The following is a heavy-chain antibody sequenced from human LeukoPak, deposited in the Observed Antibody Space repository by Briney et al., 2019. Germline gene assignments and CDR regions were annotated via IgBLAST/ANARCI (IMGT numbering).Heavy chain of an antibody. CDR1: GFTFSSSA. CDR3: ARTNDYYYDTSGYPDY. D-gene: IGHD3-22*01. CDR2: ISASGGRR. J-gene: IGHJ4*02. Sequence: GGSLRLSCAASGFTFSSSAMSWVRQAPGKGLEWVSAISASGGRRYYADSLRGRFTISRDNSKNTLFLQTDSLRVEDTAVYYCARTNDYYYDTSGYPDYWGQGTLVTVSS. V-gene: IGHV3-23*01.